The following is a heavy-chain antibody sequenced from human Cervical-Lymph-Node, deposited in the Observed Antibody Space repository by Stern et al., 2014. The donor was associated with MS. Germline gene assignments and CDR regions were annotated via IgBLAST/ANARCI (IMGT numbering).Heavy chain of an antibody. D-gene: IGHD6-6*01. V-gene: IGHV4-59*08. CDR1: GGSTSSYY. J-gene: IGHJ4*02. CDR2: ISSSGGT. CDR3: ARGYTTSSGRPDY. Sequence: QVQLQESGPGLVKPSETLSLTCTVSGGSTSSYYWSWIRQPPGKGLEWIGYISSSGGTKYNPSLKSRVTISVATSQNQFALNLSSVTAADAAVYYCARGYTTSSGRPDYWGQGTLVTVST.